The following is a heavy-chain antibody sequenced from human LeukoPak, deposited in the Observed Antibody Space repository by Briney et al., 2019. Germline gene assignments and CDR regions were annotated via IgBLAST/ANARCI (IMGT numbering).Heavy chain of an antibody. CDR2: IYPGDSDT. Sequence: GESLKISCKGSGYSFTNYWIGWVRQMPGKGLEWMGIIYPGDSDTRYSPSFQGQVTLSADKSISTAYLQWSSLKASDTAMYYCARLSSSGWYFGAFDIWGQGTMVTVSS. CDR3: ARLSSSGWYFGAFDI. V-gene: IGHV5-51*01. CDR1: GYSFTNYW. D-gene: IGHD6-19*01. J-gene: IGHJ3*02.